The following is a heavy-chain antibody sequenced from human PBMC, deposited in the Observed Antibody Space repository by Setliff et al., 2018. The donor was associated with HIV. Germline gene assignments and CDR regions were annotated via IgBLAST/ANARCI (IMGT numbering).Heavy chain of an antibody. V-gene: IGHV4-39*07. Sequence: SETLSLTCTVSGDSILGSNYYWGWIRQAPGKGLEWIGSVYYSTNTYYNPSLRGRVTISVDTSNNHFSLAVRSVTAADTAVYRCARQGYYDQEYFQHWGQGTLVTVSS. CDR1: GDSILGSNYY. J-gene: IGHJ1*01. CDR3: ARQGYYDQEYFQH. CDR2: VYYSTNT. D-gene: IGHD3-22*01.